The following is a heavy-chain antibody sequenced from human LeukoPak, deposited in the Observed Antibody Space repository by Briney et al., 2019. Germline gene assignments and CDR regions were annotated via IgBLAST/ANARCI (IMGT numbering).Heavy chain of an antibody. D-gene: IGHD3-10*02. Sequence: SGTLSLTCAVSGGSITNNHYWTWVRQPPGRGLEWIADIFHSGIANYNPSLKSRVTISMDKSKNQFSLTLSSVTAADTAVYYCAGGGEAWELLGYWGQGTLVTVSS. CDR1: GGSITNNHY. CDR2: IFHSGIA. J-gene: IGHJ4*02. V-gene: IGHV4-4*02. CDR3: AGGGEAWELLGY.